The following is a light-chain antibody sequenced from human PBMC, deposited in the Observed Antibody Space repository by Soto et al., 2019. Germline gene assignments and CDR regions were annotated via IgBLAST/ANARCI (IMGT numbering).Light chain of an antibody. Sequence: EIVLTQSPATLSLSPGERATLSCRTSQSVRSYLAWYQQKPGQAPRLLIYNASNRATGIPARFSGSGSGTEFTLTISSLEPEDFAVYYCQQRPRGFTFGPGTKVDIK. CDR3: QQRPRGFT. CDR2: NAS. CDR1: QSVRSY. V-gene: IGKV3-11*01. J-gene: IGKJ3*01.